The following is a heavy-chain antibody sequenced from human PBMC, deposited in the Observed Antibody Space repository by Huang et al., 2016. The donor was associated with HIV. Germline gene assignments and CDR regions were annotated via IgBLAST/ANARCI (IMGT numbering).Heavy chain of an antibody. CDR2: IRYDGSNK. D-gene: IGHD3-22*01. V-gene: IGHV3-30*02. CDR1: GFTFSSYG. Sequence: QVQLVESGGGVVQPGGSLRLSCAASGFTFSSYGMHWVCQAPGKGLGWVAFIRYDGSNKYYADSVKGRFTISRDNSKNTLYLQMNSLRAEDTAVYYCATDQNYYDSSGYYYEAFDIWGQGTMVTVSS. CDR3: ATDQNYYDSSGYYYEAFDI. J-gene: IGHJ3*02.